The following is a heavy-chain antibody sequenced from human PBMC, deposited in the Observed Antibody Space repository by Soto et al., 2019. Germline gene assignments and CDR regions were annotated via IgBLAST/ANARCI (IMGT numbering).Heavy chain of an antibody. V-gene: IGHV3-30-3*01. CDR3: ARWQKASGYYFRGDYFDY. CDR2: ISYDGSNK. CDR1: GFTFSSYA. D-gene: IGHD3-22*01. Sequence: QVQLVESGGGVVQPGRSLRLSCAASGFTFSSYAMHWVRQAPGKGLEWVAVISYDGSNKYYADPVKGRFTISRDNSKNTLYLQMNSLRAEDTAVYYCARWQKASGYYFRGDYFDYWGQGTLVTVSS. J-gene: IGHJ4*02.